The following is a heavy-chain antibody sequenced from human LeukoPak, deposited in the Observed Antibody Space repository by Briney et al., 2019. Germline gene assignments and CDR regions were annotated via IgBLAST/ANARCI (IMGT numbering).Heavy chain of an antibody. J-gene: IGHJ5*02. CDR1: GGSISSGSYY. CDR2: IYTSGST. V-gene: IGHV4-61*02. Sequence: SETLSLTCTVSGGSISSGSYYWSWIRQPAGKGLEWIGRIYTSGSTNYNPSLKSRVTISVDLSKNQFSLKLSSVTAADTAVYYCARNPNWNYEGSWFDPWGQGTLVTVSS. D-gene: IGHD1-7*01. CDR3: ARNPNWNYEGSWFDP.